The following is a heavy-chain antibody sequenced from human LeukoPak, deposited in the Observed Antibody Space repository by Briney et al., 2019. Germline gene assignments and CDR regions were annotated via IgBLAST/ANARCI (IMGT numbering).Heavy chain of an antibody. CDR3: ARDRDFDY. Sequence: SGGSLRLSCAASGFTFNNYNMNWVRQAPGKGLEWVSSISSSSSYIYYADSVKGRFTISRDNAKNSPYLQMNSLRVEDTAVYYCARDRDFDYWGQGTLVTVSS. CDR1: GFTFNNYN. V-gene: IGHV3-21*01. CDR2: ISSSSSYI. J-gene: IGHJ4*02. D-gene: IGHD5-24*01.